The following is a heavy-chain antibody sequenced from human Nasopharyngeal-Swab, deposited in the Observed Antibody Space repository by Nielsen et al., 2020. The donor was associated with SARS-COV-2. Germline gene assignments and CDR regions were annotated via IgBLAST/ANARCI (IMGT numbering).Heavy chain of an antibody. V-gene: IGHV4-39*01. J-gene: IGHJ6*02. CDR3: ARRIAAPGGDGMDV. CDR2: IYYSGST. Sequence: SETLSLTCTVSGGSISSSSYYRGWIRQPPGKGLEWIGSIYYSGSTYYNPSLKSRVTISVDTSKNQFSLKLSSVTAADTAVYYCARRIAAPGGDGMDVWGQGTTVTVSS. D-gene: IGHD6-6*01. CDR1: GGSISSSSYY.